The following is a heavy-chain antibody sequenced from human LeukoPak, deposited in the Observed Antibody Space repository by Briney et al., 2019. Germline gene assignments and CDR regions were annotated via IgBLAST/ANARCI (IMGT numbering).Heavy chain of an antibody. CDR1: GFTFSNYA. Sequence: GGSLRLSCAAPGFTFSNYALSWVRQAPGKGLEWVSDISGSGGSTYYADSVKGRFTISRDNSKNTMYLQMNSLRAEDTAVYYCAKRIQSAMAMGYGGQGTLVTVSS. D-gene: IGHD5-18*01. J-gene: IGHJ4*02. V-gene: IGHV3-23*01. CDR2: ISGSGGST. CDR3: AKRIQSAMAMGY.